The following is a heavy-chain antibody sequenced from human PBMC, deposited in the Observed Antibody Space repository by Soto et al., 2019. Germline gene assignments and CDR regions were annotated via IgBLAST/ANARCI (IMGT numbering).Heavy chain of an antibody. V-gene: IGHV3-9*01. CDR2: ISWNSGSI. Sequence: GGSLRLSCAASGFTFDDYAMHWARQAPGKGLEWVSGISWNSGSIGYADSVKGRFTISRDNAKNSLYLQMNSLRAEDTALYYCAKDIAPRPSDAFDIWGQGTMVTISS. CDR3: AKDIAPRPSDAFDI. J-gene: IGHJ3*02. CDR1: GFTFDDYA.